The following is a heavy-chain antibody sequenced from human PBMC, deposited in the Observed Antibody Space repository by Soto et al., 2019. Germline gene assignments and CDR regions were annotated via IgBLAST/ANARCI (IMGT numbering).Heavy chain of an antibody. V-gene: IGHV5-10-1*01. J-gene: IGHJ4*02. CDR1: GYSFTSYW. CDR2: IDPSDSYT. CDR3: AICERSEDCTNGVCCGGFDY. Sequence: GESLKISCKGSGYSFTSYWISWVRQMPGKGLEWMGRIDPSDSYTNYSPSFQGHVTISSDKSISTAYLQWSSLKASDTAMYYCAICERSEDCTNGVCCGGFDYWGQGTRVTVSS. D-gene: IGHD2-8*01.